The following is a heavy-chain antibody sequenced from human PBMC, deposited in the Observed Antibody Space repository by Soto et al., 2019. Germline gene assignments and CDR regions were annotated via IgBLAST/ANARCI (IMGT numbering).Heavy chain of an antibody. CDR2: IYHSGST. J-gene: IGHJ3*02. Sequence: QVQLQESGPGLVKPSGTLSLTCAVSSGSISSSNWWSWVRQPPGKGLEWIGEIYHSGSTNYNPSLKSRVTISVDKSKNQFSLKLSSVTAADTAVYYCARVEGTSTTTVTTYAFDIWGQGTMVTVSS. CDR3: ARVEGTSTTTVTTYAFDI. CDR1: SGSISSSNW. D-gene: IGHD4-17*01. V-gene: IGHV4-4*02.